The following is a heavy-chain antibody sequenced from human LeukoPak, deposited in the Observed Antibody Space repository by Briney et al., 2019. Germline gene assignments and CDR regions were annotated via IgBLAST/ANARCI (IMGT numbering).Heavy chain of an antibody. V-gene: IGHV3-74*01. D-gene: IGHD1-20*01. J-gene: IGHJ4*02. CDR2: INSDGKTT. CDR1: GFTFSNCW. Sequence: GGSLRLSCSASGFTFSNCWMHWVRQAPGKGLLWVSRINSDGKTTTYADSVKGRFTISRDNAKNTLYLQMNSLRAEDTAIYYCARVDNWNDGGYWGQGTLVTVSS. CDR3: ARVDNWNDGGY.